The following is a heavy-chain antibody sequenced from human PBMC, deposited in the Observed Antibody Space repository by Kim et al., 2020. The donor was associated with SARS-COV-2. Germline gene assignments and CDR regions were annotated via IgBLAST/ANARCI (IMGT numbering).Heavy chain of an antibody. J-gene: IGHJ6*02. CDR2: IIPIFGTA. V-gene: IGHV1-69*13. Sequence: SVKVSCKASGGTFSSYAISWVRQAPGQGLEWMGGIIPIFGTANYAQKFQGRVTITADESTSTAYMELSSLRSEDTAVYYCARDLGGYDILTGYSSGYYYGMDVWGQGTTVTVSS. CDR1: GGTFSSYA. CDR3: ARDLGGYDILTGYSSGYYYGMDV. D-gene: IGHD3-9*01.